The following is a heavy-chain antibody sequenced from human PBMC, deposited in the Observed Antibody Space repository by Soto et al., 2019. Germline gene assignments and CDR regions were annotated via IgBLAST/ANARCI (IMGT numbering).Heavy chain of an antibody. Sequence: PGESLKISCKGSAYSFTNYWIAWVRQMPGKGLEWMGIIYLGESETRYSPSFQGQVTISADKSTSTAYLQWSSLKASDTAMYYCARGGVVIPAAISQPTYSYYYYMDVWGKGTTVTVSS. CDR3: ARGGVVIPAAISQPTYSYYYYMDV. CDR2: IYLGESET. CDR1: AYSFTNYW. D-gene: IGHD2-2*01. V-gene: IGHV5-51*01. J-gene: IGHJ6*03.